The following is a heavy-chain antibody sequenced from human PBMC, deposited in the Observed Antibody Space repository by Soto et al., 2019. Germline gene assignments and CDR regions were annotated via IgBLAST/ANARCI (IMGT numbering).Heavy chain of an antibody. CDR3: ARGLQRGKRGGYYFDY. D-gene: IGHD3-16*01. Sequence: QVQLQQWGAGLLKPSETLSLTCAVYGGSFSGYYWSWIRQPPGKGLEWIGEINHSGSTNYNPSLKSRVTISVDTSKNQFSLKLSSVTAADTAVYYCARGLQRGKRGGYYFDYWGQGTLVTVSS. V-gene: IGHV4-34*01. J-gene: IGHJ4*02. CDR1: GGSFSGYY. CDR2: INHSGST.